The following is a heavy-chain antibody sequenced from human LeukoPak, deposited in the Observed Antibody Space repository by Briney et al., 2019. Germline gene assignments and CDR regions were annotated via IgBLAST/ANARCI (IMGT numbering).Heavy chain of an antibody. Sequence: SVKVSCKASGGTFSSYAISWVRQAPGQGLEWMGGIIPIFGTANYAQKFQGRVTITTDESTSTAYMELSSLRSEDTAVYYCARVVVVITDSSYYFDYWGQGTLVTVSS. CDR3: ARVVVVITDSSYYFDY. V-gene: IGHV1-69*05. CDR1: GGTFSSYA. J-gene: IGHJ4*02. D-gene: IGHD3-22*01. CDR2: IIPIFGTA.